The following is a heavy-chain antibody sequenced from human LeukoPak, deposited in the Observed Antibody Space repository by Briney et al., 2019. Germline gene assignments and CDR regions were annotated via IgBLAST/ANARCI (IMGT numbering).Heavy chain of an antibody. J-gene: IGHJ6*02. Sequence: NSSQTLSLTCTVSGVSISSGDYYWSWIRQPPGKGLEWIGYIYYSGSTYYNPSLKSRVTISVDTSKNQFSLKLSSVTAADTAVYYCARNYDFWSLDYYGMDVWGQGTTVTVSS. CDR2: IYYSGST. CDR3: ARNYDFWSLDYYGMDV. D-gene: IGHD3-3*01. V-gene: IGHV4-30-4*01. CDR1: GVSISSGDYY.